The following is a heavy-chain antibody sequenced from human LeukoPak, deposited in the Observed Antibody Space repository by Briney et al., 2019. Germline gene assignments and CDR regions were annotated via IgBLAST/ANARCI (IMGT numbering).Heavy chain of an antibody. CDR2: INPSGGST. CDR3: ARRYCSSTSSYGNWFDP. CDR1: GYTFTSYD. J-gene: IGHJ5*02. D-gene: IGHD2-2*01. Sequence: GASVKVSCKASGYTFTSYDINWVRQAPAQGLEWMGIINPSGGSTSYAQKFQGRVTMTRDMSTSTVYMELSSLRSEDTAVYYCARRYCSSTSSYGNWFDPWGQGNLVTVSS. V-gene: IGHV1-46*01.